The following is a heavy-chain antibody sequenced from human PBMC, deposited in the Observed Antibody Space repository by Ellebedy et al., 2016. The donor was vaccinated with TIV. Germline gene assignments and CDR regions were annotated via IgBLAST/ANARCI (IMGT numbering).Heavy chain of an antibody. D-gene: IGHD1-14*01. V-gene: IGHV5-51*01. CDR3: ARHPDDYFDY. J-gene: IGHJ4*02. Sequence: SPSFQGQVTISADKSISTAYLQWSSLKASDTAMYYCARHPDDYFDYWGQGTLVTVSS.